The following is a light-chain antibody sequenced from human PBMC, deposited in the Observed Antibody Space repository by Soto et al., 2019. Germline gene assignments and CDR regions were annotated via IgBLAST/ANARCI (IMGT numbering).Light chain of an antibody. J-gene: IGKJ3*01. CDR3: QQYIDWPRT. CDR2: AVS. Sequence: EVMMTQSPATLSVSPGERATLSCRASQSVSRNLAWYQQRPGQAPRLLLYAVSTRATGIPARFSGSGSGTEFTLTISSMQYEDFGIYYCQQYIDWPRTFGPGTKVDLK. V-gene: IGKV3D-15*01. CDR1: QSVSRN.